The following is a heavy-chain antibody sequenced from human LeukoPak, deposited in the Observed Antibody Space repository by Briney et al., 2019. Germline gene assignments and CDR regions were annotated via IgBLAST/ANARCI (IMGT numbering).Heavy chain of an antibody. CDR2: IFGSGGSP. Sequence: GGSLRLSCEASGFTFGSHATYWVRQAPGKGLEWVAGIFGSGGSPHYADPVKGRFTISRDNSRNTVYLQLNSLRAEDTAVYYCGKTTVGYSSGQKPAWPVDYWGQGTLVTVSS. D-gene: IGHD5-18*01. CDR1: GFTFGSHA. V-gene: IGHV3-23*01. CDR3: GKTTVGYSSGQKPAWPVDY. J-gene: IGHJ4*02.